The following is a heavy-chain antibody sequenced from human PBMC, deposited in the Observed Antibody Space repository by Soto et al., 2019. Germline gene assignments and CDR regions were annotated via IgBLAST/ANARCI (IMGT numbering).Heavy chain of an antibody. CDR2: IYYSGST. D-gene: IGHD2-15*01. V-gene: IGHV4-31*03. Sequence: QVQLQESGPGLVKPSQTLSLTCTVSGGSISSGGYYWSWIRQHPGKGLEWIGYIYYSGSTYYNPSLKSRGTISVDTSKNQFSLKLSSVTAADTAVYYCARYSGGKLGGNTDAFDIWGQGTMVTVSS. CDR3: ARYSGGKLGGNTDAFDI. J-gene: IGHJ3*02. CDR1: GGSISSGGYY.